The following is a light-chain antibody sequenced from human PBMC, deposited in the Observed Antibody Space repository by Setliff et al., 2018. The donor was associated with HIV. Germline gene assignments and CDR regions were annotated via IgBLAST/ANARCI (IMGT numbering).Light chain of an antibody. Sequence: QSALTQPPSVSGAPGQRVTMSCTGSSSNIGAGFDFHWYQHLPGTAPKLLIYDNTNRPSGVPDRVSGSKSGTSASLAITGLQAEDEADYYCQSYDNSLSGSAVLGTGTKVTV. J-gene: IGLJ1*01. CDR1: SSNIGAGFD. CDR3: QSYDNSLSGSAV. V-gene: IGLV1-40*01. CDR2: DNT.